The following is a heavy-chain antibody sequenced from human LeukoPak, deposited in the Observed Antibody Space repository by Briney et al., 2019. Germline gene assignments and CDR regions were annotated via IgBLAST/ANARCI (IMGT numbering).Heavy chain of an antibody. J-gene: IGHJ3*02. V-gene: IGHV1-8*03. D-gene: IGHD3-10*01. CDR1: GYTFTSYD. CDR2: MNPNSGNT. Sequence: EASVKVSCKASGYTFTSYDINWVRQATGQGLEWMGWMNPNSGNTGYAQKFQGRVTITRNTSISTAYMELSSLRSEDTAVYYCAREGRDDAFDIWGQGTMVTVSS. CDR3: AREGRDDAFDI.